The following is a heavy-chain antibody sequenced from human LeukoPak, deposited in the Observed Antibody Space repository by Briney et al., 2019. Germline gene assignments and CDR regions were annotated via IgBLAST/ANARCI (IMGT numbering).Heavy chain of an antibody. CDR1: GFPFSDYA. CDR2: TTGSGITT. J-gene: IGHJ3*02. D-gene: IGHD1-26*01. V-gene: IGHV3-23*01. Sequence: GGSLRLSCTASGFPFSDYAMSWVRQAPGKGLDWVSVTTGSGITTYYADSVKGRFTISRDNSENTLSLQMDSLRGEDTGVYYCAKHSVGATVGWDAFDIWGQGTLVTVSS. CDR3: AKHSVGATVGWDAFDI.